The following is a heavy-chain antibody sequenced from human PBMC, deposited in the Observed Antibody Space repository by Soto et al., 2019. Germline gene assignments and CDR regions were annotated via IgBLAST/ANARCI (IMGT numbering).Heavy chain of an antibody. CDR3: AHGSYDSSGYYYFDY. CDR1: GFSLSTTGVN. V-gene: IGHV2-5*01. CDR2: VYWNNDK. D-gene: IGHD3-22*01. Sequence: SGPTLVNPTQTLTLTCTFSGFSLSTTGVNVGWIRQPPGKALEWLALVYWNNDKRYSPSVESRLTITKDTSKNQVVLTMTNMDPVDAGTYYCAHGSYDSSGYYYFDYRGQGPTVPVSS. J-gene: IGHJ4*02.